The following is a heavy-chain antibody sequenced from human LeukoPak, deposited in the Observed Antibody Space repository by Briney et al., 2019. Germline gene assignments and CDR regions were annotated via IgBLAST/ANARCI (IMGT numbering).Heavy chain of an antibody. D-gene: IGHD1-26*01. Sequence: SETLSLTCTVSGGSISSSSHYWGWIRQPPGKGLEWIGSIYYSGSTYYNPSLKSRVTISVDTSKNQFSLKLSSVTAADTAVYYCARVASGSYFRDIWGQGTMVTVSS. CDR1: GGSISSSSHY. J-gene: IGHJ3*02. V-gene: IGHV4-39*07. CDR3: ARVASGSYFRDI. CDR2: IYYSGST.